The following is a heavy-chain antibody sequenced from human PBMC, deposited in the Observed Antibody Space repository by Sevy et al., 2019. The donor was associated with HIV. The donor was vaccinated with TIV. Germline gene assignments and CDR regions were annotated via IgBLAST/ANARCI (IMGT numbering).Heavy chain of an antibody. Sequence: GGSLRLSCAASGFTFSSYGMHWVRQAPGKGLEWVAVISYDGSNKYYADSVKGGFTISRDNSKNTLYLQMNSLRAEDTAVYYCASTDYYGSGSQVLYYFDYWGQGTLVTVSS. CDR3: ASTDYYGSGSQVLYYFDY. J-gene: IGHJ4*02. D-gene: IGHD3-10*01. CDR1: GFTFSSYG. CDR2: ISYDGSNK. V-gene: IGHV3-30*03.